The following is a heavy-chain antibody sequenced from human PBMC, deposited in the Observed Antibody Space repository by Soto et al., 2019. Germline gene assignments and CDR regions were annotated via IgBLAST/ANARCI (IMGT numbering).Heavy chain of an antibody. V-gene: IGHV3-33*01. CDR1: GFTFSSYG. Sequence: GGSLRLSCAASGFTFSSYGMHWVRQAPGKGLEWVAVIWYDGSNKYYVDSVKGRFTISRDNSKNTLYLQMNSLRAEDTAVYYCARGSSGLLWFVEFLNDAFDIWGQGTMVTVSS. J-gene: IGHJ3*02. CDR3: ARGSSGLLWFVEFLNDAFDI. D-gene: IGHD3-10*01. CDR2: IWYDGSNK.